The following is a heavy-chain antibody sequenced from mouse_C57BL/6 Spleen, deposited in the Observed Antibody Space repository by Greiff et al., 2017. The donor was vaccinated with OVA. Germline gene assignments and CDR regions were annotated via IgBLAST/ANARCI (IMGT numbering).Heavy chain of an antibody. J-gene: IGHJ1*03. V-gene: IGHV1-82*01. CDR1: GYAFSSSW. Sequence: VQLQQSGPELVKPGASVKISCKASGYAFSSSWMYWVKQRPGKGLEWIGRIYPGDGDTNYNGKFKGKATMTADKSSSPAYMQLSSLTSEDSAVYFGARSDYYGSSYGYFDVWGTGTTVTVSS. D-gene: IGHD1-1*01. CDR2: IYPGDGDT. CDR3: ARSDYYGSSYGYFDV.